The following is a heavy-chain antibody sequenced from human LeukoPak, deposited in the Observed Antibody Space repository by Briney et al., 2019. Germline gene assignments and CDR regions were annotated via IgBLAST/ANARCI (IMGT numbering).Heavy chain of an antibody. D-gene: IGHD1-26*01. Sequence: GGSLRLSCAASGFTFSSYGMHWVRQAPGKGLEWVAVIWYDGSNKYYADSVKGRFTISRDNSKNTLYLQMNSLRAEDTAVYYCARDSYSGSYYGSDYWGQGTLVTVSS. J-gene: IGHJ4*02. CDR1: GFTFSSYG. V-gene: IGHV3-33*01. CDR2: IWYDGSNK. CDR3: ARDSYSGSYYGSDY.